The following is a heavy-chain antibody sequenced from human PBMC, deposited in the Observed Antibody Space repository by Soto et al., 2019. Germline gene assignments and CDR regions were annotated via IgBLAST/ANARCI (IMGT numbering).Heavy chain of an antibody. D-gene: IGHD3-3*01. CDR1: GYTFTSYD. Sequence: QVQLVQSGAEVKKPGASVKVSCKASGYTFTSYDINWVRQATGQGLEWMGWMNPNSGNTGYAQKFQGRVTMTRNTSISTAYMELSSLRSEDTAVYYCARDRGYGTIFGVVIRGYYFDYWGQGTLVTVSS. CDR3: ARDRGYGTIFGVVIRGYYFDY. J-gene: IGHJ4*02. V-gene: IGHV1-8*01. CDR2: MNPNSGNT.